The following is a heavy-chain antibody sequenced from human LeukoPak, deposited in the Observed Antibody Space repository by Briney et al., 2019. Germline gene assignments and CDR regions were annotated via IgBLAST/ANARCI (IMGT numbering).Heavy chain of an antibody. D-gene: IGHD1-26*01. Sequence: PGGSLRLSCAASGFTFSSYAMHWVRQAPGKGLEWVAVITYDGSNKYYADSVKGRFTISRDNSKNTLYLQMNSLRAEDTAVYYCGGGWELGVVDYWGQGTLVTVSS. V-gene: IGHV3-30*04. CDR3: GGGWELGVVDY. CDR2: ITYDGSNK. J-gene: IGHJ4*02. CDR1: GFTFSSYA.